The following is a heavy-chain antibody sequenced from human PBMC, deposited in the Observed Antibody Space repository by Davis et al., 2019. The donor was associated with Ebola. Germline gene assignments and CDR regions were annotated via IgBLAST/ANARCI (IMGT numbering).Heavy chain of an antibody. D-gene: IGHD1-1*01. CDR2: IYTGDSDT. Sequence: GESLKISCKDSANSFTSYWIGWVRQLPGKGLEWMGLIYTGDSDTRYSPSFQGQVIISADKSISTAYLQWSSLKASDTAMYYCARRGYSGNYYGLDVWGEGTTVTVSS. CDR3: ARRGYSGNYYGLDV. J-gene: IGHJ6*04. V-gene: IGHV5-51*01. CDR1: ANSFTSYW.